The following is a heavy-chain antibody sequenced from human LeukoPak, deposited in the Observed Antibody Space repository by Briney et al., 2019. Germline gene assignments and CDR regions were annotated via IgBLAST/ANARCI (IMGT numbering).Heavy chain of an antibody. CDR1: GGSISSYS. CDR3: IPLDRWGY. J-gene: IGHJ4*02. CDR2: IHYSGNT. V-gene: IGHV4-59*12. D-gene: IGHD7-27*01. Sequence: PSETLSLTCTVSGGSISSYSWSWIRQPPGKGLEWIGYIHYSGNTNYNPSLKSRVTISVDTSKNQFSLKLSSVTAADTAVYYCIPLDRWGYWGQGTLVTVSS.